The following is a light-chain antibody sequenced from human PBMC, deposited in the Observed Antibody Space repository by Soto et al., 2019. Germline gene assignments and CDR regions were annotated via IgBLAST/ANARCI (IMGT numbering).Light chain of an antibody. J-gene: IGKJ2*01. CDR1: QSVSSSY. V-gene: IGKV3-20*01. Sequence: EIVLTQSPGTLSLSPGERATLSCRASQSVSSSYLAWYQHKPGQAPRLLIYGASSRATGIPDRFSGSGSGTDFTLTISRLEPEAFAVYYCQQYRSSPHTFGQGTKLEIK. CDR3: QQYRSSPHT. CDR2: GAS.